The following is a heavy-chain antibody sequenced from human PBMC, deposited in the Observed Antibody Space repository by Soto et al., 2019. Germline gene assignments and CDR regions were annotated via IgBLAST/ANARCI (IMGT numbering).Heavy chain of an antibody. CDR1: GFTFSSYG. D-gene: IGHD3-3*01. CDR2: ISYDGSNK. CDR3: AKDPSLRFLEWLLNFDY. V-gene: IGHV3-30*18. J-gene: IGHJ4*02. Sequence: PGGSLRLSCAASGFTFSSYGMHWVRQAPGKGLEWVAVISYDGSNKYYADSVKGRFTISRDNSKNTLYLQMNSLRAEDTAVYYCAKDPSLRFLEWLLNFDYWGQGTLVTVSS.